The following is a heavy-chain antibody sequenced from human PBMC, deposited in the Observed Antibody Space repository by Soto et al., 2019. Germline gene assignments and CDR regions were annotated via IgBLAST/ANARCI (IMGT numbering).Heavy chain of an antibody. D-gene: IGHD3-10*01. V-gene: IGHV1-69*02. CDR1: GDTFSTYT. CDR3: AIGRITMLRGTYIPNGFDP. CDR2: IIPLLGLT. J-gene: IGHJ5*02. Sequence: QVQLVQSGAEVKKPGSSVKVSCKASGDTFSTYTLNWVRQAPGQGLEWMGRIIPLLGLTNYTQTFQGRVTFFADKATTTAYMELSSLRSEDTAVYYCAIGRITMLRGTYIPNGFDPWGQGTLVTVSS.